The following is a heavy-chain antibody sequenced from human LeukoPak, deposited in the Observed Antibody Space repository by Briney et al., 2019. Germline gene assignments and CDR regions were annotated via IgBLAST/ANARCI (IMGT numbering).Heavy chain of an antibody. J-gene: IGHJ3*02. CDR1: GYSFTSYW. CDR3: ARHWGEEYQRGVAFDI. CDR2: IYPGDSDT. V-gene: IGHV5-51*01. D-gene: IGHD2-2*01. Sequence: GESLKISCKGSGYSFTSYWIGWVRQMPGKGLEWMGIIYPGDSDTRYSPSFQGQVTISADKSISTAYLQWSSLKASDTAMYYCARHWGEEYQRGVAFDIWGQGTMVTVSS.